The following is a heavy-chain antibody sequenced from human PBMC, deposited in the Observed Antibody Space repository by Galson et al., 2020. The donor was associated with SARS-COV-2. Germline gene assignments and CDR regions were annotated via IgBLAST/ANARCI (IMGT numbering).Heavy chain of an antibody. J-gene: IGHJ6*04. V-gene: IGHV3-9*01. CDR1: GFTFDDFA. CDR2: ISWSGGSM. CDR3: ATSIGLMVGGGIMPPEEYNDMDV. D-gene: IGHD3-10*01. Sequence: SLKISCAASGFTFDDFAMHWVRQAPGKGLEWVSSISWSGGSMGYADSVKGRFTISRDNAKNSLHLQMNSLRAEDTALYYCATSIGLMVGGGIMPPEEYNDMDVWGKGTTVIVSS.